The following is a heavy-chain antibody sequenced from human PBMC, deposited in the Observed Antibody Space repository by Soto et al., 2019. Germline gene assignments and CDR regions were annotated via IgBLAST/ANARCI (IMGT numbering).Heavy chain of an antibody. CDR3: ARFAVYCSGGSCYSWWFDP. CDR1: GGSISSGDYY. D-gene: IGHD2-15*01. V-gene: IGHV4-30-4*01. Sequence: QVQLQESGPGLVKPSQTLSLTCTVSGGSISSGDYYWSWIRQPPGKGLEWIGYIYYSGSTYYNPSLKSRVTISVDTSKIQFSLKLSSVTAADTAVYYCARFAVYCSGGSCYSWWFDPWGQGTLVTVSS. J-gene: IGHJ5*02. CDR2: IYYSGST.